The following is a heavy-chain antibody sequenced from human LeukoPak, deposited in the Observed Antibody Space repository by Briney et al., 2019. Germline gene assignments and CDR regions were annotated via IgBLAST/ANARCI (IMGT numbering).Heavy chain of an antibody. V-gene: IGHV4-30-2*01. CDR1: GGSISSGGYY. D-gene: IGHD6-6*01. Sequence: SQTLSLTCTVSGGSISSGGYYWGWIRQPPGKGLEWIGYIYHSGSTYYNPSLKSRVTISVDRSKNQFSLKLSSVTAADTAVYYCARASYKYSSSHNWFDPWGQGTLVTVSS. CDR2: IYHSGST. CDR3: ARASYKYSSSHNWFDP. J-gene: IGHJ5*02.